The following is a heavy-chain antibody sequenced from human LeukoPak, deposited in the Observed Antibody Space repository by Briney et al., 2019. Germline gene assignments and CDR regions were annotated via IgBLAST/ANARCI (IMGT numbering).Heavy chain of an antibody. D-gene: IGHD3/OR15-3a*01. CDR2: ISGSGGST. CDR1: GFTFSSYG. V-gene: IGHV3-23*01. Sequence: GGSLRLSCAVSGFTFSSYGMSWVRQAPGKWLECVSSISGSGGSTNHADSVKGRFTISRDNSKNTLYLQMNSLRAEDTAVYYCAKVWTAYSDDYFDYWGQGTLVTVSS. J-gene: IGHJ4*02. CDR3: AKVWTAYSDDYFDY.